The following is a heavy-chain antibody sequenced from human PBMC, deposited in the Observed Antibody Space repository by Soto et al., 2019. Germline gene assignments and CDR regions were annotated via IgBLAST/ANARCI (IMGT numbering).Heavy chain of an antibody. CDR1: VGTFSSYA. CDR3: AREGAYDILPGYYLDY. Sequence: QVQLVQSGAEVKKPGASVNVSCKASVGTFSSYAISWVRQAPGQGLEWMGRIIPILGTANYAQKFRGSVTIPADESTSTAYMELSSLRSEDTAVYYCAREGAYDILPGYYLDYWGQETLVTVSS. J-gene: IGHJ4*02. D-gene: IGHD3-9*01. CDR2: IIPILGTA. V-gene: IGHV1-69*01.